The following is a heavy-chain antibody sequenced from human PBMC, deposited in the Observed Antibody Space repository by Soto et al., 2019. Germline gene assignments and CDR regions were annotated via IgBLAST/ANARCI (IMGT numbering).Heavy chain of an antibody. CDR2: IIPFLGVT. D-gene: IGHD3-10*01. CDR1: GGTFSPYT. CDR3: ARDWESTVSTWSFGAF. J-gene: IGHJ4*02. V-gene: IGHV1-69*08. Sequence: QVQLVQSGAEVKKPGSSVKVSCKASGGTFSPYTVNWVRQAPGQGLEWMGRIIPFLGVTNYAQKFQARVTLNADTSTTTAYMELSGLRFEDTAVYYCARDWESTVSTWSFGAFWGRGTLVTVSS.